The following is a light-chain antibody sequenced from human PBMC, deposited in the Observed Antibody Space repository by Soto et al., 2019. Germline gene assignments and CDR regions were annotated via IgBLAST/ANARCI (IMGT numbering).Light chain of an antibody. J-gene: IGKJ4*01. Sequence: EFVFTPSPVTLSLSPGERSTLSCRASQTVRNNYLAWYQQKPGQAPRLLIYDASSRATGIPDRFSGGGSGTDFTLTISRLEPEDFAVYYCQQFSSYPLTLGGGTKVDI. CDR1: QTVRNNY. CDR3: QQFSSYPLT. V-gene: IGKV3-20*01. CDR2: DAS.